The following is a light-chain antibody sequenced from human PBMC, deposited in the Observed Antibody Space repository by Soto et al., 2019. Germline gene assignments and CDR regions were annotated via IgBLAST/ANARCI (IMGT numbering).Light chain of an antibody. CDR1: QSVSNSY. V-gene: IGKV3-20*01. Sequence: EIVLTQSPGTLSLSPGERATLSCRTSQSVSNSYLAWYQQKPGQAPRLLISGTSSRSTDIPDRFSGSGSGTDFTLTISRLEPEDSAVYYCQQYGRSSFTFGQGTRLEIK. CDR3: QQYGRSSFT. CDR2: GTS. J-gene: IGKJ5*01.